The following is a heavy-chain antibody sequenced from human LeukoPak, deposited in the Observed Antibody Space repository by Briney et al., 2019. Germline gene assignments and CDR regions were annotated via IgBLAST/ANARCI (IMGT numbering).Heavy chain of an antibody. Sequence: ASVKVSCKASGYTFTSYDINWVRQAPGQGLEWMGWMNPNSGNTGYAQKFQGRVTMTRNTSISTAYMELSSLRSEDTAVYYCARAPTRYYDFWSGYYKRRNYYYMDVWGKGTTVTVSS. V-gene: IGHV1-8*01. D-gene: IGHD3-3*01. CDR1: GYTFTSYD. CDR3: ARAPTRYYDFWSGYYKRRNYYYMDV. J-gene: IGHJ6*03. CDR2: MNPNSGNT.